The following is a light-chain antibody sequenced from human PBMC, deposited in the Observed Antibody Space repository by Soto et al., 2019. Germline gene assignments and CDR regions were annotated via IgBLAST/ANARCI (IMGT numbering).Light chain of an antibody. J-gene: IGKJ1*01. CDR1: QSVSSN. CDR3: QQYNNWPPWT. CDR2: GAS. Sequence: ETVMTQSPATLSVSPGERATLSCRASQSVSSNLAWYQQKPGQAPRLLIYGASTRAIGIPARFSGSGSGTEFTLTISSLQSEDFAVYYCQQYNNWPPWTFGQGNKVEIK. V-gene: IGKV3-15*01.